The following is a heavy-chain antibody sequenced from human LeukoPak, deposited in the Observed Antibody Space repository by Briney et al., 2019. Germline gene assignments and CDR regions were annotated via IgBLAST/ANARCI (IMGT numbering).Heavy chain of an antibody. CDR3: ARASSSRYYDFWSGYYGAYYYYMDV. V-gene: IGHV1-18*01. D-gene: IGHD3-3*01. J-gene: IGHJ6*03. CDR1: GYTFTSYG. Sequence: ASVKVSCKASGYTFTSYGISWVRQAPGQGLEWMGWISAYNGNTNYAQKLQGRVTMTTDTSTSTAYMELRSLRSDDTAVCYCARASSSRYYDFWSGYYGAYYYYMDVWGKGTTVTVSS. CDR2: ISAYNGNT.